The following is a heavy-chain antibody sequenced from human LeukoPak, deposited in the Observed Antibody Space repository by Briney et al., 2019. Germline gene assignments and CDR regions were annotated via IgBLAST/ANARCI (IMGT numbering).Heavy chain of an antibody. J-gene: IGHJ6*03. Sequence: ASVKVSCKASGGTFSSYAISWVRQAPGQGLEWMGGIIPILGTANYAQRFQGRVTITADKSTSTAYMELSSLRSEDTAVYYCAREISDAYYYYYMDVWGKGTTVTVSS. D-gene: IGHD6-25*01. CDR2: IIPILGTA. CDR1: GGTFSSYA. CDR3: AREISDAYYYYYMDV. V-gene: IGHV1-69*06.